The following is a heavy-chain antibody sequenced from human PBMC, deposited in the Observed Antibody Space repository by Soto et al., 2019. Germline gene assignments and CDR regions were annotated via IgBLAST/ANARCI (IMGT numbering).Heavy chain of an antibody. CDR1: GFTFSDFW. J-gene: IGHJ4*02. V-gene: IGHV3-7*04. D-gene: IGHD6-13*01. Sequence: PWGSLRLSCAASGFTFSDFWMTWVRQVPGKGLEWVANIKEDGSEKYFVDSVKGRFTISRDNAHNSLYLQLNSLRAEDTAVYFCARGGSLSSWYWVHWGQGTLVTVSS. CDR3: ARGGSLSSWYWVH. CDR2: IKEDGSEK.